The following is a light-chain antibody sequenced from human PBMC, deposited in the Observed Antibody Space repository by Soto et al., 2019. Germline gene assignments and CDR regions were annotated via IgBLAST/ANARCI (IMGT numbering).Light chain of an antibody. CDR1: QNIDIF. V-gene: IGKV1-39*01. Sequence: DIQMTQSPFSLSASVGDRFTMTCRASQNIDIFLSWYHQKPGRAPNHLIYGASTLQNGVPSRFSGSGSGTDFSLTISSLQPEDFGTYYCQQSYSAPPLTFGAGTRLEIK. J-gene: IGKJ5*01. CDR3: QQSYSAPPLT. CDR2: GAS.